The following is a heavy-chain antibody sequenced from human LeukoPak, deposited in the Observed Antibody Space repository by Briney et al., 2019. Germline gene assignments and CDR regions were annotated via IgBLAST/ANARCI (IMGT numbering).Heavy chain of an antibody. Sequence: GGALRLSCAASGFTVTGNHMNWVRQAPGKGLEGVSIIYTGGNTQYADSLKDRFTISRDDSINTLYLQMNSLRAADTAVYYCARDSSSYYFDYWGQGTLVTVSS. V-gene: IGHV3-66*01. CDR2: IYTGGNT. CDR3: ARDSSSYYFDY. CDR1: GFTVTGNH. D-gene: IGHD6-6*01. J-gene: IGHJ4*02.